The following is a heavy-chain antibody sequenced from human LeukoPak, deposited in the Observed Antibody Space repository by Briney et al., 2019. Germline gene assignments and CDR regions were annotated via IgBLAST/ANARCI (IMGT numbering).Heavy chain of an antibody. Sequence: ASVKVSCKASGYTFTSYGISWVRQAPGQGLEWMGWISAYNGNTNYAQKLQGRVTMTRDTSTSTVYMELSSLRSEDTAVYYCARPLRFLGEGAFDIWGQGTMVTVSS. J-gene: IGHJ3*02. V-gene: IGHV1-18*01. CDR2: ISAYNGNT. CDR3: ARPLRFLGEGAFDI. CDR1: GYTFTSYG. D-gene: IGHD3-3*01.